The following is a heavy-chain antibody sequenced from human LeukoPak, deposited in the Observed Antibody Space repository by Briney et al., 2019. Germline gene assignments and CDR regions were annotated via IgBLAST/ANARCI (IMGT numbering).Heavy chain of an antibody. J-gene: IGHJ3*02. D-gene: IGHD6-13*01. Sequence: GGSLRLSCAASGFTFSSYSMNWVRQAPGKGLEWVSAISGSGGSTYYADSVKGRFTISRDNSKNTLYLQMNSLRAEDTAVYYCAKVDSSSHGAFDIWGQGTMVTVSS. CDR2: ISGSGGST. CDR3: AKVDSSSHGAFDI. V-gene: IGHV3-23*01. CDR1: GFTFSSYS.